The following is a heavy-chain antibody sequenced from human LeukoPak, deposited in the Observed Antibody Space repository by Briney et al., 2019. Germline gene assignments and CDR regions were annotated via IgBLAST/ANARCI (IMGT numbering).Heavy chain of an antibody. CDR3: ARRSDSGSDDGEDYFDY. J-gene: IGHJ4*02. Sequence: SETLSLACTVSGGSIYSTSFYWGWIRQPPGKGLEWIGSMYHDGSTYYNPSLKSRVNISVDTSKNHFSLKLTSVTAADTAVYFCARRSDSGSDDGEDYFDYWGQGTLVTVSS. V-gene: IGHV4-39*02. D-gene: IGHD1-26*01. CDR1: GGSIYSTSFY. CDR2: MYHDGST.